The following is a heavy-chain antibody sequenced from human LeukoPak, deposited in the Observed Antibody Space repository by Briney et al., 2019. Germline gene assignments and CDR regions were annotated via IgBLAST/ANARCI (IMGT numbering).Heavy chain of an antibody. CDR2: IYHSGST. CDR1: GGSISSGGYS. Sequence: SETLSLTCAVSGGSISSGGYSWSWIRQPPGEGLEWIGYIYHSGSTYYNPSLKSRVTISVDRSKNQFSLKLSSVTAADTAVYYCARYYYGSGSYFPTNWFDPWGQGTLVTVSS. V-gene: IGHV4-30-2*01. D-gene: IGHD3-10*01. J-gene: IGHJ5*02. CDR3: ARYYYGSGSYFPTNWFDP.